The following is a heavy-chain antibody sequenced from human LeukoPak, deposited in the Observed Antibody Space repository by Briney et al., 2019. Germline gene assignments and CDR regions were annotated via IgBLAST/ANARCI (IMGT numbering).Heavy chain of an antibody. CDR2: IYYSGST. V-gene: IGHV4-39*07. CDR3: ARDKLRTTVTTWFDY. J-gene: IGHJ4*02. CDR1: GGSISSITYY. D-gene: IGHD4-17*01. Sequence: SETLSLTCTVSGGSISSITYYWGWIRQPPGKGLEWIGSIYYSGSTYYNPSLKSRVTISVDTSKNQFSLKLSSVTAADTAVYYCARDKLRTTVTTWFDYWGQGTLVTVSS.